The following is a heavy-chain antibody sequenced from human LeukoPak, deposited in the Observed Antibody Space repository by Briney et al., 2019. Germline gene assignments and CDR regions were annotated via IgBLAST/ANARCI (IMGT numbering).Heavy chain of an antibody. D-gene: IGHD3-10*01. CDR2: ISSSGSTI. Sequence: PGGSLRLSCAASGFTFSSYSMNWVRQAPGKGLEWVSYISSSGSTIYYADSVKGRFTISRDNAKNSLYLQMNSLRAEDTAVYYCARDSHGSGSLKYYYYYYMDVWGKGTTVTISS. CDR3: ARDSHGSGSLKYYYYYYMDV. CDR1: GFTFSSYS. V-gene: IGHV3-48*04. J-gene: IGHJ6*03.